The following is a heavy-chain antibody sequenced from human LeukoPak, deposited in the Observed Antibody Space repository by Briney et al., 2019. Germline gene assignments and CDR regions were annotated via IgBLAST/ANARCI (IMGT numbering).Heavy chain of an antibody. V-gene: IGHV3-48*03. Sequence: GGSLRLSCAASGFTLSSYAMSWVRQAPGKGLEWVSYISSSGSTIYYADSVKGRFTISRDNAKNSLYLQMDSLRAEDTAVYYCAELGITMIGGVWGKGTTVTISS. CDR3: AELGITMIGGV. J-gene: IGHJ6*04. D-gene: IGHD3-10*02. CDR2: ISSSGSTI. CDR1: GFTLSSYA.